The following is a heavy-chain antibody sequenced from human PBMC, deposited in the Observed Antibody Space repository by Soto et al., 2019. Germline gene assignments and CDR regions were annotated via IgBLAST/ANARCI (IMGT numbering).Heavy chain of an antibody. Sequence: EVQLVESGGGLVQPGRSLRLSCAASGFTFDDYAMHWVRQAPGKGLEWVSGISWNSGSIGYADSVKGRFTISRDNAKNSLYLQMNSLRAEDTAVYYCAKSGQAARPSFRFDYWGQGTLVTVSS. J-gene: IGHJ4*02. D-gene: IGHD6-6*01. CDR2: ISWNSGSI. V-gene: IGHV3-9*01. CDR1: GFTFDDYA. CDR3: AKSGQAARPSFRFDY.